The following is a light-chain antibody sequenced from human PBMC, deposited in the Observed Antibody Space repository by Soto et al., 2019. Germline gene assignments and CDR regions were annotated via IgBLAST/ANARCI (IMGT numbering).Light chain of an antibody. CDR3: QQYYNWPRT. CDR2: DAS. V-gene: IGKV1-5*01. Sequence: PMTQSPSTLSASVGPRVTITCRASQSINTWLAWYQQKPGKAPELLIYDASSLEGGVPSRFSGSGSGTEFTLTISSLRSEDFAVYFCQQYYNWPRTFGQGTKVDIK. CDR1: QSINTW. J-gene: IGKJ1*01.